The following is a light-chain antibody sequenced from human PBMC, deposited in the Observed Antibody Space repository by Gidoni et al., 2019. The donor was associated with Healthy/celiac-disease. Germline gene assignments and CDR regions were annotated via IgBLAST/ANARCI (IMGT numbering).Light chain of an antibody. CDR2: AAS. Sequence: GDRVTIPCRASQSISCYVNWYQQKPGNAPKLLIYAASILQSGVPSRFSGSRSGTEFTLTISSLQPEDFATYYCQQSYSTPFTFGPGTKVDIK. V-gene: IGKV1-39*01. CDR1: QSISCY. J-gene: IGKJ3*01. CDR3: QQSYSTPFT.